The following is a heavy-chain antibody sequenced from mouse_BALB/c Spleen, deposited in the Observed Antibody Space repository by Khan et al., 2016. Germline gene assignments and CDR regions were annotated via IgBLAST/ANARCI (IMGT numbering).Heavy chain of an antibody. CDR3: ARWGYGDYGDAMDY. Sequence: EVQLQESGPSLVKPSQTLSLTCSVTGDSITSGYWNWIRKFPGNKLEYMGYISYSGSTYYNPSLKSRISITRDTSKNQYYLQLNSVTTEDTATYYCARWGYGDYGDAMDYWGQGTSVTVSS. CDR1: GDSITSGY. J-gene: IGHJ4*01. V-gene: IGHV3-8*02. D-gene: IGHD2-13*01. CDR2: ISYSGST.